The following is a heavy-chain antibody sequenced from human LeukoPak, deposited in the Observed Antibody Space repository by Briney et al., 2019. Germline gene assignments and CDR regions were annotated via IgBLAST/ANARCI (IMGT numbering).Heavy chain of an antibody. CDR2: ISYDGSNK. D-gene: IGHD7-27*01. J-gene: IGHJ2*01. CDR1: GFTFSSYS. CDR3: ARDRRTGVYWYFDL. Sequence: GGSLRLSCAASGFTFSSYSMNWVRQAPGKGLEWVAVISYDGSNKYYADSVKGRFTIFRDNSKNTLYLQINSLRAEDTAVYYCARDRRTGVYWYFDLWGRGTLVTVSS. V-gene: IGHV3-30*03.